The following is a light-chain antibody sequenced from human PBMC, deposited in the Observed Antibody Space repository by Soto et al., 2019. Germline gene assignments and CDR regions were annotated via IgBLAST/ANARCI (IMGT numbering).Light chain of an antibody. CDR2: NVY. J-gene: IGLJ1*01. CDR3: SAYKVSRNYV. V-gene: IGLV2-14*03. Sequence: QSVLTQPASVSGSPGQSITISCTGTSSDVGAYNFVSWHQQHPGKAPKLMIYNVYDRPSGISYRFSGSKSGNTASLTISGLQGEDEADYYCSAYKVSRNYVFGSGTKVTXL. CDR1: SSDVGAYNF.